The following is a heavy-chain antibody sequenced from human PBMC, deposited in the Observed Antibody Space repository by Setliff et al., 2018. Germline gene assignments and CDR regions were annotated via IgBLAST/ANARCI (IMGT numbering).Heavy chain of an antibody. CDR1: GYTFTDYY. J-gene: IGHJ4*02. V-gene: IGHV1-69-2*01. Sequence: ASVKVSCKASGYTFTDYYMHWVQQAPGKGLEWMGRVDPEDGQAIYAKKFQGRFTITADTSIDTAYMEMSSLRFEDTAVYYCAIDYGPAGTPYHWGQGTPVTVSS. CDR3: AIDYGPAGTPYH. CDR2: VDPEDGQA. D-gene: IGHD1-1*01.